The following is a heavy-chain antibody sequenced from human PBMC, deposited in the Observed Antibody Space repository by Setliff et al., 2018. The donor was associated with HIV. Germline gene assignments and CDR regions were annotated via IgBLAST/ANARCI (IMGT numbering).Heavy chain of an antibody. CDR2: MNPNSSNT. CDR1: GLTFINYD. J-gene: IGHJ6*03. Sequence: GASVKVSCKASGLTFINYDINWVRQAPGQGLEWMGWMNPNSSNTGYAQKFQGRVAMTRNTSINTAYMELSSLRSEDTAVYYCARGRVMVYANRRYYYYMDVWGKGTTVTVSS. D-gene: IGHD2-8*01. CDR3: ARGRVMVYANRRYYYYMDV. V-gene: IGHV1-8*02.